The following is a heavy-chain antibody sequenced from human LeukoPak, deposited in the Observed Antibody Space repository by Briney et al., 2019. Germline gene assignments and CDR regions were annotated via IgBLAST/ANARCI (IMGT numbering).Heavy chain of an antibody. CDR1: GGSFSGYY. CDR3: ARWAGTISWFDP. V-gene: IGHV4-34*01. Sequence: SETLSLTCAVYGGSFSGYYWSWIRQPPGKGLEWIGEINHSGSTNYNPSLKSRVTISVDTSKNQFSLKLSSVIAADTAVYYCARWAGTISWFDPWGQGTLVTVSS. J-gene: IGHJ5*02. CDR2: INHSGST. D-gene: IGHD4-17*01.